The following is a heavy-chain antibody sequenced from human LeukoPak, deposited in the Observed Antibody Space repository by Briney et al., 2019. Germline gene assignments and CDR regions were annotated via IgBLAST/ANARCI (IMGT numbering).Heavy chain of an antibody. Sequence: GAPRLSCGASGVTFYECALHWGRQAPGKGLGGGSLFCLDGGSTYYADSVKGRFTISRDNTKNSLYLQMNSLRAEDTALYYCAKEGYASGSRPTVNLDYWGQGTLVTVSS. CDR1: GVTFYECA. D-gene: IGHD3-10*01. J-gene: IGHJ4*02. CDR2: FCLDGGST. V-gene: IGHV3-43D*03. CDR3: AKEGYASGSRPTVNLDY.